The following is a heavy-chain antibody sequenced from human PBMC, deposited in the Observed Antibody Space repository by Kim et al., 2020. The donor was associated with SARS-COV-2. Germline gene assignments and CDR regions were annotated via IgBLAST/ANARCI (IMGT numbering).Heavy chain of an antibody. Sequence: LKSRVTISVDTSKNQFSLKLSSVTAADTAVYYCARSGLWFGELLENYFDYWGQGTLVTVSS. CDR3: ARSGLWFGELLENYFDY. V-gene: IGHV4-31*02. J-gene: IGHJ4*02. D-gene: IGHD3-10*01.